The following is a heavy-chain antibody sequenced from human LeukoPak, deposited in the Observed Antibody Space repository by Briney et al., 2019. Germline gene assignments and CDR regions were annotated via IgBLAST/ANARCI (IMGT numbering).Heavy chain of an antibody. Sequence: GGSLRLSCAASGFTFNNAWMSWVRQAPGKGLEWVGRITSKTDGGTTDYAAPVKGRVTISRDDSKNTLYLQMNSLKTEDTAVYYCTTEDIAVAGIGLDYWGQGTLVTVSS. CDR1: GFTFNNAW. D-gene: IGHD6-19*01. CDR2: ITSKTDGGTT. V-gene: IGHV3-15*01. CDR3: TTEDIAVAGIGLDY. J-gene: IGHJ4*02.